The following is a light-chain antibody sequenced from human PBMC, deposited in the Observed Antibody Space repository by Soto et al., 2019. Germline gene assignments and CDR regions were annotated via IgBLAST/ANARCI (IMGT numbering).Light chain of an antibody. Sequence: ELVWTQSPGTLYLSPGERATLACRARQSVSSSYLAWYQQQPGQAPRLLIYDASSRATGSPARFSGSVSGTDFTLTIIRLEPEDFAVYYFQQYGRSPYTFGQGTKLEIK. J-gene: IGKJ2*01. V-gene: IGKV3-20*01. CDR2: DAS. CDR1: QSVSSSY. CDR3: QQYGRSPYT.